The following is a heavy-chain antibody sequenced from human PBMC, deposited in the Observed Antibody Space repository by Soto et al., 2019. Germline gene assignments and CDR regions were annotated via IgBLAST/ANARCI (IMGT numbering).Heavy chain of an antibody. V-gene: IGHV3-48*03. CDR2: ISSSGSTI. CDR1: GFTFSSYG. Sequence: GGSLRLSCAASGFTFSSYGMNWVRQAPGKGLEWVSYISSSGSTIYYADSVKGRFTISRDNAKNSLYLQMNSLRAEDTAVYYCASPAVAGYYYYYYGMDVWGQGTTVTVSS. CDR3: ASPAVAGYYYYYYGMDV. J-gene: IGHJ6*02. D-gene: IGHD6-19*01.